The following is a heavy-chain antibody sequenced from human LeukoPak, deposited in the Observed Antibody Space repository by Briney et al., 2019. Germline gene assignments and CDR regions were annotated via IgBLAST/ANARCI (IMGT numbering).Heavy chain of an antibody. CDR3: ARTRVGLWWSEPFDF. Sequence: ASVKVSCKGSGYTFTGYYIHWVRQAPGQGLDWMGWINPNNGDTDHSQNFQGRLTMTSDTSIGTAYMELNSLRSDDTAVYYCARTRVGLWWSEPFDFWGQGTLDTVSS. J-gene: IGHJ4*02. V-gene: IGHV1-2*02. D-gene: IGHD2-21*01. CDR1: GYTFTGYY. CDR2: INPNNGDT.